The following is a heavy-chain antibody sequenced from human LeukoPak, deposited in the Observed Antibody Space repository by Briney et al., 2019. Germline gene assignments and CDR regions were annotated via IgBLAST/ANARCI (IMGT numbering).Heavy chain of an antibody. CDR3: ARGRSYDFWSGYYPDFDY. Sequence: GGSLRLSCAASGFTFSTYWMNWVRQAPGKGLEWVSSISSSSSYIYYADSVKGRFTISRDNAKNSLYLQMNSLRAEDTAVYYCARGRSYDFWSGYYPDFDYWGQGTLVTVSS. V-gene: IGHV3-21*01. D-gene: IGHD3-3*01. CDR2: ISSSSSYI. CDR1: GFTFSTYW. J-gene: IGHJ4*02.